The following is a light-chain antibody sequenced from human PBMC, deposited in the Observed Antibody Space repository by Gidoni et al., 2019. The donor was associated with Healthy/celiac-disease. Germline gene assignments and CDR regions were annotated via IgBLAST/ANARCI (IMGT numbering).Light chain of an antibody. CDR3: AAWDDSLSGVV. V-gene: IGLV1-47*01. CDR1: SSNIGSNY. J-gene: IGLJ2*01. Sequence: QSVLTQPPSASGTPEQRVTISCSGSSSNIGSNYVYWYQQLPGTAPKLLIYRNNPRPSGVPDRFSGSKSGTSASLAISGLRSEDEADYYCAAWDDSLSGVVFGGGTKLTVL. CDR2: RNN.